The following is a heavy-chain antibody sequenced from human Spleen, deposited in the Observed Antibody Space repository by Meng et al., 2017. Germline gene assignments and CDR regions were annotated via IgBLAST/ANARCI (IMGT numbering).Heavy chain of an antibody. J-gene: IGHJ4*02. V-gene: IGHV4-31*03. CDR1: GVSISSGGYY. D-gene: IGHD5-12*01. CDR2: IYYSGST. CDR3: ARDNAGGYSDY. Sequence: QLQDPGPGLVKPSQTRSLTFTVSGVSISSGGYYWSCIRQHPGKGLEWIGYIYYSGSTYYNPSLKSRVTISVDTSKNQFSLKLSSVTAADTAVYYCARDNAGGYSDYWGQGTLVTVSS.